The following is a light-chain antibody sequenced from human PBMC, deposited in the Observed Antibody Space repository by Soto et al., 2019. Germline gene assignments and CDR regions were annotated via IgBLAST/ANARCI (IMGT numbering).Light chain of an antibody. CDR1: QRVGGD. CDR2: GAS. CDR3: QQYNNWPRAT. J-gene: IGKJ4*01. V-gene: IGKV3-15*01. Sequence: ETVMTQSPATLSVSPGQGATLSCRASQRVGGDLAWYQQKPGQAPRLLIYGASARATAIPGRFSGSGSGTEFTLTISSLQSEDSAVYYCQQYNNWPRATFGGGTKVDIK.